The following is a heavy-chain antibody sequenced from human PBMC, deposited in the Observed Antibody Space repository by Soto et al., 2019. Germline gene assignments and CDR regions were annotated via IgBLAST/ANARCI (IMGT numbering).Heavy chain of an antibody. CDR2: IYYGGST. J-gene: IGHJ4*02. CDR1: GDSISTDY. D-gene: IGHD7-27*01. Sequence: QVHLQESGPGLVKPSETLSLTCTVSGDSISTDYWRWIRQSPGKGLEWIGFIYYGGSTNYSPSLHCRVTIAVDTPKTQSYLKMSAVTAADTAVYYCAKNWNWGSVVHWGQGDLLTVPS. V-gene: IGHV4-59*08. CDR3: AKNWNWGSVVH.